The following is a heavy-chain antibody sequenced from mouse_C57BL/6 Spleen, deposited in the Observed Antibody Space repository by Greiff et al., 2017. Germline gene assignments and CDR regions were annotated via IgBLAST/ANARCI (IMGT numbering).Heavy chain of an antibody. CDR2: ISSGSSTI. CDR3: ATYGSSSYWYFDV. CDR1: GFTFSDYG. D-gene: IGHD1-1*01. J-gene: IGHJ1*03. Sequence: EVQRVESGGGLVKPGGSLKLSCAASGFTFSDYGMHWVRQAPEKGLEWVAYISSGSSTIYYADIVKGRFTISRDNAKNTLFLQMTSLRSEDTAMYYCATYGSSSYWYFDVWGTGTTVTVSS. V-gene: IGHV5-17*01.